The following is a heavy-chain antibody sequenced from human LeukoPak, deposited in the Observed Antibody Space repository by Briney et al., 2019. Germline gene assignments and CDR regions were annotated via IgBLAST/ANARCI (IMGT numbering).Heavy chain of an antibody. CDR2: INHSGST. V-gene: IGHV4-34*01. CDR1: GGSFSGYY. Sequence: PSETLSLTCAVYGGSFSGYYWSWIRQPPGKGLEWIGEINHSGSTNYNPSLKSRVTISVDTSKNQFSLKLSSVTAADTAVYYCASGYDSSGHYVNWGQGTLVTVSS. CDR3: ASGYDSSGHYVN. J-gene: IGHJ4*02. D-gene: IGHD3-22*01.